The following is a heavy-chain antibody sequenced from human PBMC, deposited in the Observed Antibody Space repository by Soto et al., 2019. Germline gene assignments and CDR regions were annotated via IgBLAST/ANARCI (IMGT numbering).Heavy chain of an antibody. CDR1: GGSFSSYT. D-gene: IGHD3-10*01. Sequence: GASVKVSCEACGGSFSSYTISWVRQAPGQGLEWMGRIIPILGIANYAQKFQGRVTITADKSTSTAYMELSSLRSEDTAVYYCARGPLTYYYGSGRAYYMDVWGKGTTVTVSS. CDR2: IIPILGIA. V-gene: IGHV1-69*02. CDR3: ARGPLTYYYGSGRAYYMDV. J-gene: IGHJ6*03.